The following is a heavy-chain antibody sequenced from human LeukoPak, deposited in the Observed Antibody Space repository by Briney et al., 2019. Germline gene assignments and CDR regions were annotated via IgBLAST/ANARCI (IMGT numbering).Heavy chain of an antibody. CDR1: GGSISTSNYY. CDR3: ARDREVGATGYYFDY. V-gene: IGHV4-39*02. Sequence: SETLSLTCTVSGGSISTSNYYWGWIRQPPGKGLEWIGNIFYSGSTYYSPSLRSRVTISLDTSENHFSLRLSSVTAADTAVYYCARDREVGATGYYFDYWGQGTLVTVSS. D-gene: IGHD1-26*01. CDR2: IFYSGST. J-gene: IGHJ4*02.